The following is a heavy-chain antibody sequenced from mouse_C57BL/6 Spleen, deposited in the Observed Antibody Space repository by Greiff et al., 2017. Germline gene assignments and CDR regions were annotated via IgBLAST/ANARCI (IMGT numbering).Heavy chain of an antibody. CDR3: AREHGNYLFAY. D-gene: IGHD2-1*01. CDR1: GYTFTSYW. Sequence: VQLQQPGAELVRPGSSVKLSCKASGYTFTSYWMHWVKQRPIQGLEWIGNIDPSDSETHYNQKFKDKATLTVDKSSSTAYMQLSSLTSEDSAVYYCAREHGNYLFAYWGQGTLVTVSA. J-gene: IGHJ3*01. V-gene: IGHV1-52*01. CDR2: IDPSDSET.